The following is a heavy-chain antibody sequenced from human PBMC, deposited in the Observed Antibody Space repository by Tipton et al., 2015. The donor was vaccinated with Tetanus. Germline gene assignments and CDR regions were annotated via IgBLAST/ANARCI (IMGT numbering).Heavy chain of an antibody. V-gene: IGHV3-23*01. J-gene: IGHJ5*02. CDR1: GFTFSSYA. CDR2: ISGSGGST. D-gene: IGHD5-18*01. Sequence: SLRLSCAASGFTFSSYAMSWVRQAPGKGLEWVSAISGSGGSTYYADSVKGRFTISRDNSKNTLYLQMNSLRAEDTAVYYCARQIGDTYGSALDHWGQGTLVTVSS. CDR3: ARQIGDTYGSALDH.